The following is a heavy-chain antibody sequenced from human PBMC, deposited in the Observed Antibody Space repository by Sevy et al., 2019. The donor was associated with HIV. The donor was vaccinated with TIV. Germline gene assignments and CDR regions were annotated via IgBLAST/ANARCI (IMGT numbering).Heavy chain of an antibody. CDR2: INPNSGGT. D-gene: IGHD3-22*01. CDR1: GYTFTGYY. CDR3: ARDRAPDYYYDSSGYYYP. Sequence: ASVKVYCKASGYTFTGYYMHWVRQAPGQGLEWMGWINPNSGGTNYAQKFQGRVTMTRDTSISTAYMELSRLRSDDTAVYYCARDRAPDYYYDSSGYYYPRGQGTLVTVSS. J-gene: IGHJ5*02. V-gene: IGHV1-2*02.